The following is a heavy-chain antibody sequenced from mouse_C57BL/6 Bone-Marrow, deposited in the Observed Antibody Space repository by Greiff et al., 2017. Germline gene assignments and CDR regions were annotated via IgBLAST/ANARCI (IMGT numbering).Heavy chain of an antibody. V-gene: IGHV1-55*01. CDR2: IYPGSGST. J-gene: IGHJ1*03. CDR1: GYTFTSYW. D-gene: IGHD1-1*01. CDR3: ARGVITTVVAKDWYFDV. Sequence: QVQLKQPGAELVKPGASVKMSCKASGYTFTSYWITWVKQRPGQGLEWIGDIYPGSGSTNYNEKFKSKATLTVDTSSSTAYMQLSSLTSEDSAVYYCARGVITTVVAKDWYFDVWGTGTTVTVSS.